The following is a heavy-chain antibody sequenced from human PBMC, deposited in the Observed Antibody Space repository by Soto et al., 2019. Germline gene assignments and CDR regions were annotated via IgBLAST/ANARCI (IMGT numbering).Heavy chain of an antibody. Sequence: SVKVSCKASGGTFSSYAISWVRQAPGQGLEWMGGIIPIFGTANYAQKFQGRVTITADESTSTAYMELSSLRSEDTAVYYCARGGVPTVVIREWFDPWGQGTLVTVS. CDR3: ARGGVPTVVIREWFDP. CDR1: GGTFSSYA. D-gene: IGHD4-17*01. CDR2: IIPIFGTA. J-gene: IGHJ5*02. V-gene: IGHV1-69*13.